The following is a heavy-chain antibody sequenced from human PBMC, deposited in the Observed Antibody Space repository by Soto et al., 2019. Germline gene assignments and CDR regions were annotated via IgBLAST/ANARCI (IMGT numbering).Heavy chain of an antibody. J-gene: IGHJ4*02. Sequence: GSLRLSCAASGFTFSSYAMSWVRQAPGKGLEWVSAISGSGGSTYYADSVKGRFTISRDNSKNTLYLQMNSLRAEDTAVYYCAKDLSPQLLWAGFDYWGQGTLVTVSS. CDR2: ISGSGGST. D-gene: IGHD2-2*01. CDR1: GFTFSSYA. V-gene: IGHV3-23*01. CDR3: AKDLSPQLLWAGFDY.